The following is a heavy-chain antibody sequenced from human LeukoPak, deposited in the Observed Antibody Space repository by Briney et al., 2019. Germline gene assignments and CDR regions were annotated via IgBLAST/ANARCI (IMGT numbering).Heavy chain of an antibody. J-gene: IGHJ5*02. D-gene: IGHD3-10*01. CDR2: INHSGST. CDR1: GGSFSGYY. Sequence: SSETLSLTCAVYGGSFSGYYWSWIRQPPGKGLEWIGEINHSGSTNYNPSLKSRVTISVDTSKNQFSLKLSSVTAADTAVYYWAKWRPYYYGASQGFDPWGQEPLVTVSS. V-gene: IGHV4-34*01. CDR3: AKWRPYYYGASQGFDP.